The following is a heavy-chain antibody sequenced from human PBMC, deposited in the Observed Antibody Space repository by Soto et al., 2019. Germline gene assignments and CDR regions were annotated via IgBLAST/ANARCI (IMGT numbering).Heavy chain of an antibody. CDR3: ASVIMYYYDSSGSSLPQYFQH. Sequence: QVQLVQSGAEVKKPGSSVKVSCKASGGTFSSYAISWVQQAPGQGLEWMGGIIPIFGTANYAQKFQGRVTITADESTSTAYMELSSLRSEDTAVYYCASVIMYYYDSSGSSLPQYFQHWGQGTLVTVSS. CDR2: IIPIFGTA. V-gene: IGHV1-69*01. J-gene: IGHJ1*01. D-gene: IGHD3-22*01. CDR1: GGTFSSYA.